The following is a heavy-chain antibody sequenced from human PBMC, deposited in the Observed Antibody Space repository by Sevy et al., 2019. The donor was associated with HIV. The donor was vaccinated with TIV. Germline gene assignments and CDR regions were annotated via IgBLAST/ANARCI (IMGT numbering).Heavy chain of an antibody. D-gene: IGHD3-3*01. V-gene: IGHV4-30-4*01. Sequence: SETLSLTCSVSGGSISSADYYWSWIRQPPGKGLEWIGYIYYSGRTYYNPSLKSRISISVDTSRNQFSLSLDSVTAADTAVYYCARMKFWNGHFDYWGQGTLVTVSS. CDR2: IYYSGRT. J-gene: IGHJ4*02. CDR1: GGSISSADYY. CDR3: ARMKFWNGHFDY.